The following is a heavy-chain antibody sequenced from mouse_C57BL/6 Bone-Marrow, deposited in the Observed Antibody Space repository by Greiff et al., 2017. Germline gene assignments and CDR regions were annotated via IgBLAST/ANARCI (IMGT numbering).Heavy chain of an antibody. CDR2: IWRGGST. CDR1: GFSLTSYG. V-gene: IGHV2-5*01. CDR3: AKGSDQYAMDY. J-gene: IGHJ4*01. Sequence: QVQLQQSGPGLVQPSQSLSITCTASGFSLTSYGVHWVRQSPGKGLEWLGVIWRGGSTDYNAAFMSRLSITKDNSKCHVFFKMHSLQADDTAIYYCAKGSDQYAMDYGGQGTSVTVSS.